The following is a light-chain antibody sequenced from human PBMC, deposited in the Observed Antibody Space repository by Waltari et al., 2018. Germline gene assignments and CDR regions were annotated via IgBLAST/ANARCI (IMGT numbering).Light chain of an antibody. CDR3: RSYTSSSTWV. V-gene: IGLV2-18*02. J-gene: IGLJ3*02. CDR2: EVN. Sequence: QSALTQPPSVSGSPGQSVIISCTGTSSDVGSYNRVSWYQQPPGTAPKLVIYEVNNRPSVVPARFSGSKSGNTASLTIAGLQAEDEADYYCRSYTSSSTWVFGGGTKLTVL. CDR1: SSDVGSYNR.